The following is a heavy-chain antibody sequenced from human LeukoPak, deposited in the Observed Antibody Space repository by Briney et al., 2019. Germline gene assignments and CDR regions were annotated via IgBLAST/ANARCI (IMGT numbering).Heavy chain of an antibody. J-gene: IGHJ4*02. V-gene: IGHV1-69*13. CDR2: IIPIFGTA. CDR1: GGTFSSYA. CDR3: AIYIGDPYNYDSSGYPFDY. D-gene: IGHD3-22*01. Sequence: VASVKVSCKASGGTFSSYAISWVRQAPGQGLEWMGGIIPIFGTANYAQKFQGIVTITADESTSTDYMELSSLRSEYTAVYYWAIYIGDPYNYDSSGYPFDYWGQGTLVTVSS.